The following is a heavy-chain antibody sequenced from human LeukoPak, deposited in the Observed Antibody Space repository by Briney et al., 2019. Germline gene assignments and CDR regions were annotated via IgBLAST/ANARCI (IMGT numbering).Heavy chain of an antibody. CDR1: GVTFSSYA. CDR2: ISPILGIA. CDR3: AQGRGGYNLGWFDA. Sequence: SVKVSCTASGVTFSSYAISWVRQAPGQGLEWMGRISPILGIANYAQTFQGRVTITADKSTSTAYMELSSLRSEDTAVYYCAQGRGGYNLGWFDAWGQGTLVTVSS. J-gene: IGHJ5*02. D-gene: IGHD5-24*01. V-gene: IGHV1-69*04.